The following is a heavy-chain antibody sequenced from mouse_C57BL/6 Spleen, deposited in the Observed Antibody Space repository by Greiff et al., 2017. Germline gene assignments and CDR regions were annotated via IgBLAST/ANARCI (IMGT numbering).Heavy chain of an antibody. J-gene: IGHJ2*01. CDR1: GYTFTSYW. V-gene: IGHV1-50*01. CDR3: AREGYYGYFDY. Sequence: QVQLQQPGAELVKPGASVKLSCKASGYTFTSYWMQWVKQRPGQGLEWIGEIDPSDSYTNYYQTFKGKATLTVNTSSSMAYMLLSSLTSEDSSVYYCAREGYYGYFDYWGQGTTLTVSS. CDR2: IDPSDSYT. D-gene: IGHD1-1*02.